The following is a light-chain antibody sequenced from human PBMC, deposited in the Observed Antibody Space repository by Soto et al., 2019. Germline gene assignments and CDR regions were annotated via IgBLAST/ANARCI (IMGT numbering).Light chain of an antibody. V-gene: IGLV3-1*01. Sequence: SYELTQPPSVSESPGQTASITCSGDKLGDKYACWYQQKPGQSPVLVIYQDSKRPSGIPERFSGSNSGNTANLTISGTQAMDEADYYCQAWDSSTYVVFGGGTTLTVL. CDR3: QAWDSSTYVV. J-gene: IGLJ2*01. CDR1: KLGDKY. CDR2: QDS.